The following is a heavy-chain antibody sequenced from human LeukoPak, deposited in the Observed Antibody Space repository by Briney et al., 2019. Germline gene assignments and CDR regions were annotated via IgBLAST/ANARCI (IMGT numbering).Heavy chain of an antibody. D-gene: IGHD6-6*01. V-gene: IGHV4-4*07. CDR2: IYTSGST. Sequence: SETLSLTCTVSGGSISSYYWSWIRQPAGKGLEWIGRIYTSGSTNYNPSLKSRVTMSVDTSKNQFSLKLSSVTAADTAVYYCARGKAYSSSSRVSYYYYYYMDVWGKGTTVTVSS. CDR1: GGSISSYY. J-gene: IGHJ6*03. CDR3: ARGKAYSSSSRVSYYYYYYMDV.